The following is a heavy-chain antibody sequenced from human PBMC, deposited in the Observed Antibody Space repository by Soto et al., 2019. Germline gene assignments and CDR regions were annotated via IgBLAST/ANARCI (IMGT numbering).Heavy chain of an antibody. CDR3: ARGRGVTTSGGDY. CDR1: GGSFSGYY. J-gene: IGHJ4*02. D-gene: IGHD4-17*01. Sequence: QVQLQQWGAGLLKPSETLSLTCAVYGGSFSGYYWSWIRQPPGKGLEWIGESNHSGSTNYNPSLKSRVTISVDTSKNQFSLKLSSVTAADTAVYYCARGRGVTTSGGDYWGQGTLVTVSS. CDR2: SNHSGST. V-gene: IGHV4-34*01.